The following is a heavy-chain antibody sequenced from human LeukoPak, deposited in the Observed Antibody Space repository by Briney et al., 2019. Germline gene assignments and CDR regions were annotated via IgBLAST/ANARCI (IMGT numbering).Heavy chain of an antibody. CDR1: GGSISSAGYY. Sequence: SETLSLTCTVSGGSISSAGYYWSWIRQHPGKGLEWIGYISYSGSTYYNPSLKSRLIILVDTSKNQFSLKLSSVTAADTAVYYCARAGFDILTGSTERLDPWGQGIRVTVSS. CDR2: ISYSGST. CDR3: ARAGFDILTGSTERLDP. V-gene: IGHV4-31*03. J-gene: IGHJ5*02. D-gene: IGHD3-9*01.